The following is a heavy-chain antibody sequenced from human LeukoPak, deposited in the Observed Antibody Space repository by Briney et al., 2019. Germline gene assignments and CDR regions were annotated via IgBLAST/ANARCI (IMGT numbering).Heavy chain of an antibody. J-gene: IGHJ4*02. V-gene: IGHV4-59*01. CDR3: ARADGRLATDIDY. CDR1: GASIRGYY. Sequence: PSETLSLTCTASGASIRGYYWSWIRQPPGKGLEWIGYIYYSGSTNYNPSLKSRVTISVDTSKNEFSLRLSSVTAADTAVYYCARADGRLATDIDYWGQGTLVTVSS. D-gene: IGHD5-12*01. CDR2: IYYSGST.